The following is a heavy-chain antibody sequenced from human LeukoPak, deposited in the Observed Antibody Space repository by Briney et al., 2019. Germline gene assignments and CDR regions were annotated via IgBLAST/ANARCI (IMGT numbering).Heavy chain of an antibody. D-gene: IGHD7-27*01. J-gene: IGHJ4*02. CDR1: GITVSSKY. CDR3: ARDLSPPGEPALFDY. Sequence: GGSLRLSCAVSGITVSSKYMSWVRQAPGKGLEWVAVISYDGSNKYYADSVKGRFTISRDNSKNTLYLQMNSLRAEDTAVYYCARDLSPPGEPALFDYWGQGTLVTVSS. CDR2: ISYDGSNK. V-gene: IGHV3-30*03.